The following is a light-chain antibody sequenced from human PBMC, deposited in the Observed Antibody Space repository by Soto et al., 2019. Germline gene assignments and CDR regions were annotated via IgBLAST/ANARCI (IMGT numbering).Light chain of an antibody. Sequence: QSALTQPRSVSGSPGQSVTISCTGTSSDVGTYNSVSWYQQHPGKAPKLMIYDVNKRPSGVPDRFSGSKSGNTASLTISGLQAEDEADYYCCSYAGIYTLVFGGGTQLTVL. CDR2: DVN. CDR3: CSYAGIYTLV. CDR1: SSDVGTYNS. J-gene: IGLJ3*02. V-gene: IGLV2-11*01.